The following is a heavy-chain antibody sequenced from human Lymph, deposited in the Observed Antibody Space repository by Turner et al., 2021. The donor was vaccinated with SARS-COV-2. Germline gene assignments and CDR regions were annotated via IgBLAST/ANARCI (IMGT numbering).Heavy chain of an antibody. D-gene: IGHD3-10*01. V-gene: IGHV3-30*04. Sequence: QVQLVESGGGVVQPGRSLRLCCSGSGFTFSTYAIYWVRQAPGKGLEWVAVISYDGSNKHYADSVKGRFTISRDNSKNTLYLQMNSLRAEDTAVYYCARYASGGYFYYGMDVWGQGTTVTVSS. CDR2: ISYDGSNK. CDR1: GFTFSTYA. J-gene: IGHJ6*02. CDR3: ARYASGGYFYYGMDV.